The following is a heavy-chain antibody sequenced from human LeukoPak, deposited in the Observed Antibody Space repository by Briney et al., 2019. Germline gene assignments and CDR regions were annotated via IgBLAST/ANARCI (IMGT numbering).Heavy chain of an antibody. Sequence: SETLSLTCAVYGGSFSGYYWSWIRQPPGKGLEWIGEINHSGSTNYNPSLKSRVTISVDTSKNQFSLKLSSVTAADTAVYYCASLGATRDYWGQGTLVTVSS. CDR2: INHSGST. V-gene: IGHV4-34*01. J-gene: IGHJ4*02. CDR1: GGSFSGYY. D-gene: IGHD1-26*01. CDR3: ASLGATRDY.